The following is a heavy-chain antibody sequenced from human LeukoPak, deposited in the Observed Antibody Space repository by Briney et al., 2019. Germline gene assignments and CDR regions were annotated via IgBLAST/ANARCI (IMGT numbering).Heavy chain of an antibody. CDR1: GFTFSSYW. J-gene: IGHJ4*02. CDR3: ARDFIRLSFDY. D-gene: IGHD3-16*01. V-gene: IGHV3-7*01. CDR2: IKLDGQEK. Sequence: TGGSLRLSCAASGFTFSSYWMSWVRQAPGKGLEWAANIKLDGQEKYYVDSVKGRFTISRDNAKNSLYLQMNSLRDEDTAVYYCARDFIRLSFDYWGQGILVTVS.